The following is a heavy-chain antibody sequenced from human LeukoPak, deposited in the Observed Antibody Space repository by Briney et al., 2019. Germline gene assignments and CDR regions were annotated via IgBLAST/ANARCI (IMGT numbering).Heavy chain of an antibody. CDR3: ARPMVRGVINYYYGMDV. Sequence: EASVKVSCKASGYTFTSYGISWVRQAPGQGLEWMGWISAYNGNTNYAQKFQGRVTMTTDTSTSTAYMELRSLRSDDTAVYYCARPMVRGVINYYYGMDVWGQGTTVTVSS. CDR1: GYTFTSYG. J-gene: IGHJ6*02. D-gene: IGHD3-10*01. CDR2: ISAYNGNT. V-gene: IGHV1-18*01.